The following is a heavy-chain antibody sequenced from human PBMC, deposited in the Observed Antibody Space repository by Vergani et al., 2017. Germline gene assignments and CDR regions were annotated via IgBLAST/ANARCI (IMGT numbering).Heavy chain of an antibody. CDR2: ISSSSSYI. CDR3: AKGGATMIVVVMVFDY. V-gene: IGHV3-23*01. J-gene: IGHJ4*02. Sequence: EVQLLESGGGLVQPGGSLRLSCAASGFTFSSYAMSWVRQAPGKGLEWVSSISSSSSYIYYADSVKGRFTISRDNSKNTLYLQMNSLRAEDTAVYYCAKGGATMIVVVMVFDYWGQGTLVTVSS. D-gene: IGHD3-22*01. CDR1: GFTFSSYA.